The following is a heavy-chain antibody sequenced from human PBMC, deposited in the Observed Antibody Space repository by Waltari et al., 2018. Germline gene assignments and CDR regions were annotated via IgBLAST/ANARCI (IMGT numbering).Heavy chain of an antibody. Sequence: EVQLLESGGGLVQPGGSLRLSCAASGFTFSSYAMSWVRQAQGKRLEWVSAISDSGGSTYYADSVKGRFTIARDNSKNTLYLQMNSLRAEDTAVYYCAKDSYYDSSGYYSGWYFDLWGRGTLVTVSS. J-gene: IGHJ2*01. CDR1: GFTFSSYA. D-gene: IGHD3-22*01. CDR2: ISDSGGST. CDR3: AKDSYYDSSGYYSGWYFDL. V-gene: IGHV3-23*01.